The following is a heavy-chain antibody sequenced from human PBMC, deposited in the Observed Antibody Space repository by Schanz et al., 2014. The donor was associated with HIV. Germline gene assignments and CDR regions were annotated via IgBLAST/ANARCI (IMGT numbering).Heavy chain of an antibody. CDR1: GFSFRTFG. CDR2: IYYDGTNK. V-gene: IGHV3-30*18. D-gene: IGHD3-22*01. J-gene: IGHJ6*02. Sequence: QVQLVESGGGVVQPGRSLRLSCVASGFSFRTFGMHWVRQAPGKGLEWVALIYYDGTNKYYTDSVKGRFTISRDNSKNTLYLQMNSLRPEDTAVYYCAKDRNHYDSRYRGKGNYYYYYGMDVWGQGTTVTVSS. CDR3: AKDRNHYDSRYRGKGNYYYYYGMDV.